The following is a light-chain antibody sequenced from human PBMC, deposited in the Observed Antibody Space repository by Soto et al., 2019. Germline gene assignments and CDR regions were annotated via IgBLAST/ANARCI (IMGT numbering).Light chain of an antibody. V-gene: IGKV3-11*01. J-gene: IGKJ1*01. CDR1: QSVSSY. CDR3: LQSAELLRT. Sequence: EMVLTQASATRCLSPRERATLSCRASQSVSSYLAWYQQKPGQAPRLLIYGASSRATGIPVRFSGSGSGTDFTLAISRLEPEDFVVYFCLQSAELLRTFAEGTKVDI. CDR2: GAS.